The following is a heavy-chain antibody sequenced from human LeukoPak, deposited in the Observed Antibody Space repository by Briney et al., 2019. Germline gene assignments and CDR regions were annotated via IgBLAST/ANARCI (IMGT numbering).Heavy chain of an antibody. CDR3: ARVVPGGGWYLDY. D-gene: IGHD2-8*02. V-gene: IGHV4-59*08. CDR2: IYYSGST. Sequence: PSETLSLTCTVSGGSISSYYWGWIRQPPGKGLEWIGYIYYSGSTNYNPSLKSRVTISVDTSKNQFSLKLSSVTAADTAVYYCARVVPGGGWYLDYWGQGTLVTVSS. J-gene: IGHJ4*02. CDR1: GGSISSYY.